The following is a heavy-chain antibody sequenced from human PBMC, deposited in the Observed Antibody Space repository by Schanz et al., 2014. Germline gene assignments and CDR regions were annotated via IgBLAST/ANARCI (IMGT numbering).Heavy chain of an antibody. J-gene: IGHJ6*02. CDR1: GFTFNSYA. V-gene: IGHV3-23*01. CDR2: ISHSGGSK. D-gene: IGHD2-15*01. Sequence: DVQLLESGGGLVQPGGSLRLSCAASGFTFNSYAMTWVRQAPGKGLEWVSSISHSGGSKYYADSVKGRFTISRDNSENTLYLQINSLSADDTAVYNCAKGMGYCSGGACYDCYYYGLDVWGQGTTVTVSS. CDR3: AKGMGYCSGGACYDCYYYGLDV.